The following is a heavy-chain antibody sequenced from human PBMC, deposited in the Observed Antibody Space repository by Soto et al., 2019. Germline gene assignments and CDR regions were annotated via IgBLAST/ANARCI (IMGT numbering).Heavy chain of an antibody. CDR2: IIHVFQTA. CDR3: ARGGSGYTWFNEF. CDR1: GGLFSSYP. V-gene: IGHV1-69*01. J-gene: IGHJ4*02. Sequence: QEQLVQSGAEVKKPWSSVKVSCKASGGLFSSYPISWVRQVPGQWLEGMGGIIHVFQTAYYTQRFQGRVTITADESTNTAYMELSSLRSEDTAIYSCARGGSGYTWFNEFWGQGTLVTVSS. D-gene: IGHD3-22*01.